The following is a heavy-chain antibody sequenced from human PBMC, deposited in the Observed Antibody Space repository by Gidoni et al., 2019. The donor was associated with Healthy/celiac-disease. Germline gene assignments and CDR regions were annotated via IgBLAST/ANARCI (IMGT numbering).Heavy chain of an antibody. CDR1: GYPFTSYA. J-gene: IGHJ4*02. Sequence: QVQLVHSGAEVKKPGASVKVSCKASGYPFTSYAMHWVRQAPGQSLEWMGWINAGNGNTKYSQKFQGRVTITRDTSASTAYMELSSLRSEDTAVYYCARDYVAVAGTWGYWGQGTLGTVSS. CDR2: INAGNGNT. V-gene: IGHV1-3*01. D-gene: IGHD6-19*01. CDR3: ARDYVAVAGTWGY.